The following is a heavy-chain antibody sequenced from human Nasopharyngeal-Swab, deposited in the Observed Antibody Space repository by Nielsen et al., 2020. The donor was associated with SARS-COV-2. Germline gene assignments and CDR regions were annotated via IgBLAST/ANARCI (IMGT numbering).Heavy chain of an antibody. CDR2: FDPEDGET. J-gene: IGHJ5*02. Sequence: WVRQAPGQGLEWVGGFDPEDGETIYAQKFQGRVTMTEDTSTDTAYMELSSLRSEDTAVYYCATGGPITGTINWFDPWGQGTLVTVSS. V-gene: IGHV1-24*01. CDR3: ATGGPITGTINWFDP. D-gene: IGHD1-7*01.